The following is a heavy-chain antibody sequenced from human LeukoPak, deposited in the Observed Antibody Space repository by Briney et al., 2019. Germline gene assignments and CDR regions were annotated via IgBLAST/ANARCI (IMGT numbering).Heavy chain of an antibody. D-gene: IGHD6-19*01. J-gene: IGHJ3*02. CDR1: GGSISGSY. CDR3: AKGGWSLDI. CDR2: IYYNGNT. V-gene: IGHV4-59*03. Sequence: PSETLSLTCTVSGGSISGSYWSWIRQSPGKGLEWIGYIYYNGNTDYNPSFRSRLTMSVDTSKNQFSLKLTSVTAADTALYYCAKGGWSLDIWGQGTMVTVSS.